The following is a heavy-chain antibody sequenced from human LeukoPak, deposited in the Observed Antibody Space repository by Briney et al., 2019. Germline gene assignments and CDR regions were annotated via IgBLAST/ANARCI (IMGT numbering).Heavy chain of an antibody. CDR1: GGSISSSTW. CDR3: ASGGLVSRYLDH. Sequence: TSETLSLTCAVSGGSISSSTWWTWVRLPPGKGLEWIGEIFHSGSKNPNPSLKSRLTMSVDESKHEFSLKLTSVTAADTAVYYCASGGLVSRYLDHWGQGALVTVSS. CDR2: IFHSGSK. V-gene: IGHV4-4*02. D-gene: IGHD3-9*01. J-gene: IGHJ4*02.